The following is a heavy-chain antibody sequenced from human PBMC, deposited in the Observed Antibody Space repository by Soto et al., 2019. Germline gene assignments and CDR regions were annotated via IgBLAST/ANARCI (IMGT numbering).Heavy chain of an antibody. CDR3: AREPRFPSGGGFDP. CDR2: IYYSGST. Sequence: PSETPSLTWTVSWGPLSSFHWSWVRQPPGKGLEWIGYIYYSGSTNYNPSLKSRVTISVDTSKNQFSLKLSSVTAADTAVYYCAREPRFPSGGGFDPWGQGTLVTVSS. D-gene: IGHD2-15*01. V-gene: IGHV4-59*13. CDR1: WGPLSSFH. J-gene: IGHJ5*02.